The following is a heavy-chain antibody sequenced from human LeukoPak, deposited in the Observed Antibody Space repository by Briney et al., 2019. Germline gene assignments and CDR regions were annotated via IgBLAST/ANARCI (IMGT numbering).Heavy chain of an antibody. CDR1: GGTFSSYA. D-gene: IGHD3-22*01. CDR3: ARGQYDSSGYYFESTFTR. V-gene: IGHV1-69*05. CDR2: IIPIFGTA. Sequence: GSSVKVSCKASGGTFSSYAISWVRQAPGQGLEWMGGIIPIFGTANYAQKFQGRVTITTDESTSTAYMELSSLRSEDTAVYYCARGQYDSSGYYFESTFTRWGQGTLVTVSS. J-gene: IGHJ4*02.